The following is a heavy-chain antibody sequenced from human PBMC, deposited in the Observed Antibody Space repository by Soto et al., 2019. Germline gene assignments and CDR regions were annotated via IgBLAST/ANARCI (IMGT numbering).Heavy chain of an antibody. CDR3: ARRGDNSWSEFDY. CDR2: INHGVST. V-gene: IGHV4-34*01. CDR1: GGSFSGYY. D-gene: IGHD6-13*01. Sequence: SETLSLTCAVYGGSFSGYYWSWIRQPPGKGLEWIGEINHGVSTNYNPSLKSRVTISVDTSKNQFSLRLSSVTAADTAVYYCARRGDNSWSEFDYWGLETLVTVSS. J-gene: IGHJ4*02.